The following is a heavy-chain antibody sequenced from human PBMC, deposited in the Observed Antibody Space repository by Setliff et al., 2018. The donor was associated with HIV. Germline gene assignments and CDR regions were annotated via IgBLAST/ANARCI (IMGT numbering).Heavy chain of an antibody. CDR3: ARGRITMVRGAFGI. CDR1: GGSIGTANW. Sequence: PSETLSLTCAVSGGSIGTANWWSWVRQPPGQGLEWIGEIYYSGNTNYNPSLKSRVTMSVDKPKNHLSLKLSSVTAADTALYYCARGRITMVRGAFGIWGQGTMVTVSS. CDR2: IYYSGNT. J-gene: IGHJ3*02. V-gene: IGHV4-4*02. D-gene: IGHD3-10*01.